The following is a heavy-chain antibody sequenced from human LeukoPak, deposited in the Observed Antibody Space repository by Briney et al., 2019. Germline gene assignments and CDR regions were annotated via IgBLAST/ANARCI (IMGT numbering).Heavy chain of an antibody. V-gene: IGHV6-1*01. J-gene: IGHJ4*02. Sequence: SQTLSLTCAISGDSVSSNSAAWNWIRQSPSRGREWLGRTYYRSKWYYDYVVSVKSRITINPATAKTQFSLQLNSVTPEDTAVYYGARMTTVVTRAYDYWGQGTLVTVSS. D-gene: IGHD4-23*01. CDR2: TYYRSKWYY. CDR1: GDSVSSNSAA. CDR3: ARMTTVVTRAYDY.